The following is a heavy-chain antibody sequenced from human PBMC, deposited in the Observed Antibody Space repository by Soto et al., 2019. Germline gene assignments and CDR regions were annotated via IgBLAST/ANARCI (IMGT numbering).Heavy chain of an antibody. J-gene: IGHJ4*02. D-gene: IGHD3-22*01. CDR2: IYYSGST. CDR1: GGSISSYY. Sequence: SETLSLTCTVSGGSISSYYWSWIRQPPGKGLEWIGYIYYSGSTNYNPSLKSRVTISVDTSKNQFSLKLSSVTAADTAVYYCARGGLYYYDSSGFDYWGQGTRVTVSS. CDR3: ARGGLYYYDSSGFDY. V-gene: IGHV4-59*01.